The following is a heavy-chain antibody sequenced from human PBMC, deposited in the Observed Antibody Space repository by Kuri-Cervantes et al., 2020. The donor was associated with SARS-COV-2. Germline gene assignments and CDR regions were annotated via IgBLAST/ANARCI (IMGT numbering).Heavy chain of an antibody. D-gene: IGHD3-22*01. Sequence: GESLKISCAASGFTFSNAWMSWVRQAPGKGLEWVGRIRSKTDGGTTDYAAPVKGRFTISRDDSKNTLYLQMNSLRAEDTAVYYCAREGSSYDSSGYDAFDIWGQGTMVTVSS. V-gene: IGHV3-15*01. J-gene: IGHJ3*02. CDR1: GFTFSNAW. CDR3: AREGSSYDSSGYDAFDI. CDR2: IRSKTDGGTT.